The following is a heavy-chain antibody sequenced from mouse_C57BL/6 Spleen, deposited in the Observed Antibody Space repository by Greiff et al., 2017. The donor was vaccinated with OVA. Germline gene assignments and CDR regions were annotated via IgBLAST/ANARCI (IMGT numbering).Heavy chain of an antibody. CDR2: IWSGGST. CDR1: GFSLTSYG. CDR3: ARSGTEAMDY. D-gene: IGHD3-2*02. V-gene: IGHV2-2*01. J-gene: IGHJ4*01. Sequence: QVQLQQSGPGLVQPSQSLSITCTVSGFSLTSYGVHWVRQSPGKGLEWLGVIWSGGSTDYHAAFISRLSISKDNSKSQVFFKMNSLQADDTAIYYCARSGTEAMDYWGQGTSVTVSS.